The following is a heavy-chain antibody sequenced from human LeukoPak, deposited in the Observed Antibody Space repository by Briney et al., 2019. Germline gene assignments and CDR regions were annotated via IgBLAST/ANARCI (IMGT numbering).Heavy chain of an antibody. Sequence: GGSLRLSCAASGFTFSSYWMHWVRQVPGKGLVWVSRITSEGSSTSYADSVKGRFTISRDNAKNTLYLQMNSLRAEDTAVYYCARDLPGLGIDYWGQGTLVTVSS. CDR3: ARDLPGLGIDY. J-gene: IGHJ4*02. D-gene: IGHD7-27*01. CDR2: ITSEGSST. V-gene: IGHV3-74*01. CDR1: GFTFSSYW.